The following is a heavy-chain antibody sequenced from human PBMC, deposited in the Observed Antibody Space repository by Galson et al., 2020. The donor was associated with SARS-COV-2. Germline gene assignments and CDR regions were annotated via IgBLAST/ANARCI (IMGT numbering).Heavy chain of an antibody. CDR3: ARVDILRQDPFDY. CDR2: MNPNSGNT. J-gene: IGHJ4*02. D-gene: IGHD1-26*01. V-gene: IGHV1-8*01. Sequence: ASVKVSCKASGYTFTSYDINWVRQATGQGLEWMGWMNPNSGNTGYAQKFQGRVTMTRNTSISTAYMELSSLRSEDTAVYYCARVDILRQDPFDYWGQGTLVTVSS. CDR1: GYTFTSYD.